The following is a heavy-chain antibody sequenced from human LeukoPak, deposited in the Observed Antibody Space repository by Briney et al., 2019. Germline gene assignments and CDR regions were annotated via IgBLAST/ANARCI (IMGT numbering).Heavy chain of an antibody. Sequence: GGSLRLSCAASGFTFSSYWMSWVRQAPGKGLEWVANIKQDGSEKYYVDSVKGRFTISRDNAKNSLYLQMNSLRAEDTAVYYCAREEGYQSYGPNFDYWGQGTLVTVSS. J-gene: IGHJ4*02. D-gene: IGHD5-18*01. CDR3: AREEGYQSYGPNFDY. CDR2: IKQDGSEK. CDR1: GFTFSSYW. V-gene: IGHV3-7*01.